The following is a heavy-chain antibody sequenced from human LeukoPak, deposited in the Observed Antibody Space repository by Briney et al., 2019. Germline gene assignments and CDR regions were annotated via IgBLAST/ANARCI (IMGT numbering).Heavy chain of an antibody. CDR3: ARGIAVVDY. D-gene: IGHD6-19*01. Sequence: ASETLSLTCTVSGGSISSSSYYWGWIRQPPGKGLEWIGSIYYSGSTYYNPSLKSRVTISVDTSKNQFSLKLSSVTAADTAVYYCARGIAVVDYWGQGTLVTVSS. J-gene: IGHJ4*02. CDR2: IYYSGST. CDR1: GGSISSSSYY. V-gene: IGHV4-39*07.